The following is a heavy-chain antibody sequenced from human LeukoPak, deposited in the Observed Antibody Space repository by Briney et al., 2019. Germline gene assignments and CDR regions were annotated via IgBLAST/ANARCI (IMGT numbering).Heavy chain of an antibody. J-gene: IGHJ4*02. CDR3: ARVDCSGGSCYFDY. V-gene: IGHV3-23*01. Sequence: GGSLRLSCAASGFTFSSSAMIWVRQAPGKGLEWVSGINPSVGNTYYADSVKGRFTISRDNAKNTLDLQMSSLRAEDTAVYYCARVDCSGGSCYFDYWGQGTLVTVSS. CDR1: GFTFSSSA. D-gene: IGHD2-15*01. CDR2: INPSVGNT.